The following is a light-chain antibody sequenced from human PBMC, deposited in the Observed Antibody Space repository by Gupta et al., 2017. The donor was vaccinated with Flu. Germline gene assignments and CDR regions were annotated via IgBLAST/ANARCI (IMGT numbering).Light chain of an antibody. V-gene: IGLV2-14*01. CDR1: SSDVGAYNF. J-gene: IGLJ1*01. CDR3: CAYTTTRIYV. Sequence: QSPLTQPASASGSPGQPTTFPCPGTSSDVGAYNFVSWYQQHPGKAPKPVIYEVINRPSGVSNRFSASKSDNTASLTISGLQAEDEADYYCCAYTTTRIYVFGTGTKVTVL. CDR2: EVI.